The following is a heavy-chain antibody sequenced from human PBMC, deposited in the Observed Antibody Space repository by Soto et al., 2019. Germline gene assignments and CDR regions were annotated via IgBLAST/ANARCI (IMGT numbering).Heavy chain of an antibody. J-gene: IGHJ3*02. CDR3: ARATLGYCSSTSCSYAFDI. CDR2: ISAYNGNT. V-gene: IGHV1-18*01. D-gene: IGHD2-2*01. CDR1: GYTFTSYG. Sequence: ASVKVSCKASGYTFTSYGISWVRQAPGQGLEWMGWISAYNGNTNYAQKLQGRVTMTTDTSTSTAYMELRSLRSDDTAVYYCARATLGYCSSTSCSYAFDIWGQGTMVTVSS.